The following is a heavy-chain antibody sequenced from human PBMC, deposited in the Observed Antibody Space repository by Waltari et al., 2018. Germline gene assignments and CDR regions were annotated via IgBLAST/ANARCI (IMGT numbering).Heavy chain of an antibody. D-gene: IGHD2-8*01. J-gene: IGHJ6*02. CDR3: ARGANVDLSRYGMDV. Sequence: EVQLVESGGGLVQPGGSLRLSCAGSGFTFSDYYMEWVRQAPGKGLEWVGRVTKKVNSYTTEYAASVKGRFTISRDDSKNSLYLQMNSLKTEDTAVYYCARGANVDLSRYGMDVWGQGTTVTVSS. V-gene: IGHV3-72*01. CDR2: VTKKVNSYTT. CDR1: GFTFSDYY.